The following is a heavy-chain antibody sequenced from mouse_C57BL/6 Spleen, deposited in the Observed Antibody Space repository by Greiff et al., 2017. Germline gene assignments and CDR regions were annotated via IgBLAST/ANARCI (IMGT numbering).Heavy chain of an antibody. Sequence: QVQLQQSGAELVKPGASVKISCKASGYAFSSYWMNWVKQRPGQGLEWIGQIYPGDGDTNYNGKFKGKATLTADKSSSTAYMQLSSLTSEDSAVYFCARPYYYGSSYGMDYWGQGTSVTVSS. CDR1: GYAFSSYW. V-gene: IGHV1-80*01. D-gene: IGHD1-1*01. CDR2: IYPGDGDT. CDR3: ARPYYYGSSYGMDY. J-gene: IGHJ4*01.